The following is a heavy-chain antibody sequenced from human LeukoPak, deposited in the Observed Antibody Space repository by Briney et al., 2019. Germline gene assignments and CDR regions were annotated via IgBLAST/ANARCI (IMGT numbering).Heavy chain of an antibody. CDR2: IYYSGST. V-gene: IGHV4-39*01. CDR3: ARHGTSGFDY. Sequence: SETLYLTCTVSGGSISSSSYYWGWIRQPPGKGLEWIGSIYYSGSTYYNPSLKSRVTISVDTSKNQFSLKLSSVTAADTAVYYCARHGTSGFDYWGQGTLVTVSS. J-gene: IGHJ4*02. CDR1: GGSISSSSYY. D-gene: IGHD1-26*01.